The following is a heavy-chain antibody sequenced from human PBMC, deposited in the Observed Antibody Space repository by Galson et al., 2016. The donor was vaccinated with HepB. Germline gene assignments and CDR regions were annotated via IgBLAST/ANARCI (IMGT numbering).Heavy chain of an antibody. V-gene: IGHV1-46*01. J-gene: IGHJ4*02. CDR3: ARSPQWLEHFDY. Sequence: SCKASGYTFTNYYMHWVRQAPRQGLQWMGIINPTGSSTSYAQKFQGRVTLTRDTSTSTVYMELSSLRSGDTAVYYCARSPQWLEHFDYWGQGTLVTVSS. CDR2: INPTGSST. D-gene: IGHD6-19*01. CDR1: GYTFTNYY.